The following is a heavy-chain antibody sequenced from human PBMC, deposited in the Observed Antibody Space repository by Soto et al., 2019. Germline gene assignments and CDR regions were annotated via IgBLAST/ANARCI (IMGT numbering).Heavy chain of an antibody. CDR1: GVSISSNY. Sequence: SETLSLTCIGSGVSISSNYWSWIRQPPGQGLEWIGYIHYSGSTNFNPSLKNRVIMSVDTSKNQFSLRLSSVTAADTAVYYCARSYPNTIFGVVPSRGLDVWGQGATVTVSS. V-gene: IGHV4-59*01. D-gene: IGHD3-3*01. CDR2: IHYSGST. CDR3: ARSYPNTIFGVVPSRGLDV. J-gene: IGHJ6*02.